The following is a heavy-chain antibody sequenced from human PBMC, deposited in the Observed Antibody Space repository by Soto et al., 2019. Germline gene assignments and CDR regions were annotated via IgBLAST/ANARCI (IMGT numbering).Heavy chain of an antibody. J-gene: IGHJ6*02. CDR3: ANGYYDSSGYTSESYYYYGMDV. Sequence: PGGSLRLSCAASGFTFSSYAMSWVRQAPGKGLEWVSAISGSGGSTYYADSGKGRFTISRDNSKNTLYLQMNSLRAEDTAVYYCANGYYDSSGYTSESYYYYGMDVWGQGTTVTVSS. V-gene: IGHV3-23*01. D-gene: IGHD3-22*01. CDR1: GFTFSSYA. CDR2: ISGSGGST.